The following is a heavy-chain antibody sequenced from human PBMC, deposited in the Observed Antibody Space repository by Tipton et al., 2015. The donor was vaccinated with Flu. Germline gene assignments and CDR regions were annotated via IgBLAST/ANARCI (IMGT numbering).Heavy chain of an antibody. CDR3: AKDPALPGTLGPFDS. CDR2: ISSSGDST. J-gene: IGHJ4*02. CDR1: EFIFSSYA. D-gene: IGHD6-19*01. V-gene: IGHV3-23*01. Sequence: GSLRLSCVASEFIFSSYAMGWVRQAPGKGLEWVSVISSSGDSTNYTDSVKGRFTISRDNSKNTLYLQMNSLRVEDTAIYYCAKDPALPGTLGPFDSWGQGTLVTVSS.